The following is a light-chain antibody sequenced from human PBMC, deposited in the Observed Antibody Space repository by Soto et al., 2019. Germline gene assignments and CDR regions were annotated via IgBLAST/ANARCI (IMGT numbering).Light chain of an antibody. CDR1: LSVSSSY. CDR3: QQYGSSPPT. CDR2: GAS. Sequence: EIGLTQSPGTLSLSPGERATLSCRASLSVSSSYLAWYQQKAGQAPRLLIYGASSRATGIPDRFSGSGSGTDFTLTISRLEPEDFAVYYCQQYGSSPPTFGQGTKVEIK. V-gene: IGKV3-20*01. J-gene: IGKJ1*01.